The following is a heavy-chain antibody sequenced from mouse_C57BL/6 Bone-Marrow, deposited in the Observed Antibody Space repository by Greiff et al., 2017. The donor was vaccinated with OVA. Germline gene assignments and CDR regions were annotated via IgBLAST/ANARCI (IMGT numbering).Heavy chain of an antibody. J-gene: IGHJ2*01. D-gene: IGHD1-1*01. Sequence: VQLQQSGAELVKPGASVKLSCKASGYTFTSYWMHWVKQRPGQGLEWIGMIHPNSGSTNYNEKFKSKATLTVDKSSSTAYMQLSSLTSEDSAVYYCARFFITTGVAVDYWGQGTTLTVSS. CDR1: GYTFTSYW. V-gene: IGHV1-64*01. CDR2: IHPNSGST. CDR3: ARFFITTGVAVDY.